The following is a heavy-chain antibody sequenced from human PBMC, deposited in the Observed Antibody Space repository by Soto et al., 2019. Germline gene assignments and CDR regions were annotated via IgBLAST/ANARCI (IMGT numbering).Heavy chain of an antibody. CDR2: INPNSGGT. V-gene: IGHV1-2*04. CDR1: GYTFTGYY. CDR3: ARDGGLRLGELSFDY. J-gene: IGHJ4*02. Sequence: QVQLVQSGAEVKKPGASVKVSCKASGYTFTGYYMHWVRQAPGQGLEWMGWINPNSGGTNYAQKFQGWVTMTRDTSISTAYMELSRLRSDDTAVYYCARDGGLRLGELSFDYWGQGTLVTVSS. D-gene: IGHD3-16*02.